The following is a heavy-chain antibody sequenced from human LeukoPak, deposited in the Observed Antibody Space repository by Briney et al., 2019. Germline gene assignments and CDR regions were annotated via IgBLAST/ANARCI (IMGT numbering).Heavy chain of an antibody. CDR1: GFTFSSYG. V-gene: IGHV3-30*18. J-gene: IGHJ4*02. D-gene: IGHD3-22*01. CDR3: AKGATMIVVEGIFDY. Sequence: GRSLRLSCAASGFTFSSYGMHWVRLAPGKGLEWVAVISYDGSNKYYADSVKGRFTISRDNSKNTLYLQMNSLRAEDTAVHYCAKGATMIVVEGIFDYWGQGTLVTVSS. CDR2: ISYDGSNK.